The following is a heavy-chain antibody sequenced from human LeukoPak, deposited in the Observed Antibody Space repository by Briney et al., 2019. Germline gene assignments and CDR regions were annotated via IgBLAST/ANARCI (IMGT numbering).Heavy chain of an antibody. CDR2: ISAYNGNT. CDR1: GYTFTSYG. D-gene: IGHD3-3*01. CDR3: ARDPPYYDFWSGYYTIFDY. V-gene: IGHV1-18*01. Sequence: GASVKVSCKASGYTFTSYGISWVRQAPGQGLEWMGWISAYNGNTNYAQKLQGRVTMTTDKSTSTAYMELRSLRSDDTAVYYCARDPPYYDFWSGYYTIFDYWGQGTLVTVSS. J-gene: IGHJ4*02.